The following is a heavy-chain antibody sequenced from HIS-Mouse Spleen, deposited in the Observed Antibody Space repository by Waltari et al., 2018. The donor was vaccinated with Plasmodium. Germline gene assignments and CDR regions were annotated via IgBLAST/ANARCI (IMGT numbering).Heavy chain of an antibody. J-gene: IGHJ2*01. CDR3: ASSWYWYFDL. CDR2: IKEDGSEK. CDR1: GFTFSSYW. V-gene: IGHV3-7*01. Sequence: EVQLVESGGGLVQPGGSLRLSCAASGFTFSSYWMGWVRQAPGKGVEGVANIKEDGSEKYYVDSVKGRFTISRDNAKNSLYLQMNSLRAEDTAVYYCASSWYWYFDLWGRGTLVTVSS. D-gene: IGHD6-13*01.